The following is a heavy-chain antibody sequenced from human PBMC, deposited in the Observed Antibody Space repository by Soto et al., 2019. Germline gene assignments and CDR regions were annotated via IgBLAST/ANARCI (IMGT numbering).Heavy chain of an antibody. V-gene: IGHV4-34*01. D-gene: IGHD2-8*02. J-gene: IGHJ4*02. Sequence: QVQLQQWGAGLLKPSEPMSLTCAVYGGSFSGYYCTWIRQPPGTGLEWIGELNHSGSTNYNPSLKSRVTISVDTSKNQFSRKLTSVTAADTAGYYCARDKITGLFDYWGQGTLVTVSS. CDR1: GGSFSGYY. CDR2: LNHSGST. CDR3: ARDKITGLFDY.